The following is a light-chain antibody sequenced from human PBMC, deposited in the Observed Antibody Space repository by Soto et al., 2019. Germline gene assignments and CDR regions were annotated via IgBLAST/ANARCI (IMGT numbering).Light chain of an antibody. CDR2: DVS. CDR3: HQRYNWPRVT. CDR1: QSVSNS. J-gene: IGKJ5*01. V-gene: IGKV3-11*01. Sequence: EIVLTQSPATLSLSPGERVTLSCRGSQSVSNSLAWYQQKPGQPPRLLIYDVSNRATGIPARFSRSGSGTDFTLTITSLEPEDFAVYFCHQRYNWPRVTFGQGTRLEIK.